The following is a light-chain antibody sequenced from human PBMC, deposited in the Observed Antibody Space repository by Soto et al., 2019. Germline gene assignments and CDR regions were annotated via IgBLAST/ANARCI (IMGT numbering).Light chain of an antibody. CDR2: GAS. CDR3: QQRYNWLT. V-gene: IGKV3-11*01. Sequence: IVLTQSPATLSLSPVERATLSCRAKQTVNTYLSWYQHKPGQAPRLLIYGASNRATGIPARFSGSGSGTDFTLTISSLEPEDSAVYYCQQRYNWLTFGGGTKVDIK. CDR1: QTVNTY. J-gene: IGKJ4*01.